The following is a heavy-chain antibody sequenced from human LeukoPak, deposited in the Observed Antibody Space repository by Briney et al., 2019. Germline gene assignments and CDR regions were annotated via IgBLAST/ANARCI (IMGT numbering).Heavy chain of an antibody. CDR3: ARDRGRPYYFDY. J-gene: IGHJ4*02. V-gene: IGHV4-59*01. CDR2: IYYSGTT. Sequence: SETLCLTCTVSGGSISSYYWSWIRQPPGKGLEWMGYIYYSGTTSYSPSLKSRVTIAVDTSKNQFSLKLSSVTAADTAVYYCARDRGRPYYFDYWGQGTLVTDPS. CDR1: GGSISSYY.